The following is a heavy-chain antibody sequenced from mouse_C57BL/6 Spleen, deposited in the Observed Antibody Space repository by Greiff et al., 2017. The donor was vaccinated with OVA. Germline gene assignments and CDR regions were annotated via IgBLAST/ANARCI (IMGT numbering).Heavy chain of an antibody. D-gene: IGHD1-1*01. CDR1: GYTFTSYW. CDR3: AREDYGSSYYAMDY. J-gene: IGHJ4*01. V-gene: IGHV1-55*01. CDR2: IYPGSGST. Sequence: QVQLQQPGAELVKPGASVKMSCKASGYTFTSYWITWVKQRPGQGLEWIGDIYPGSGSTNYNEKFKSKATLTVDTSSSTAYMQLSSLTSEDSAVYYCAREDYGSSYYAMDYWGQGTSVTVSS.